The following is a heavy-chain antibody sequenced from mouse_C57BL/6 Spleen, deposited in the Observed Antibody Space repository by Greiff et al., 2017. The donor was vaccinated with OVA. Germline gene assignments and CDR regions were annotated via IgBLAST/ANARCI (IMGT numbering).Heavy chain of an antibody. J-gene: IGHJ4*01. Sequence: VQLQQSGPELVKPGASVKISCKASGYTFTDYYMNWVKQSHGKSLEWIGDINPNNGGTSYNQKFKGKATLTVDKSSSTAYMELRSLTSEDSAVYYGARDGYYGNMDYWGQGTSVTVSS. CDR1: GYTFTDYY. D-gene: IGHD1-1*01. CDR2: INPNNGGT. CDR3: ARDGYYGNMDY. V-gene: IGHV1-26*01.